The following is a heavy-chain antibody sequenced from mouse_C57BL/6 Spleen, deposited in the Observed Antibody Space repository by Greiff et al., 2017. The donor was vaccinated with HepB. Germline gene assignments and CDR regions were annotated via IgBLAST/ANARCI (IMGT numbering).Heavy chain of an antibody. CDR1: GYTFTSYW. Sequence: QVQLQQPGAELVKPGASVKLSCKASGYTFTSYWMHWVKQRPGQGLEWIGMIHPNSGSTNYNEKFKSKATLTVDKSSSTAYMQLSSRTSEDSAVHYCARGRSPGVYFDYWGQGTTLTVSS. J-gene: IGHJ2*01. CDR3: ARGRSPGVYFDY. CDR2: IHPNSGST. V-gene: IGHV1-64*01.